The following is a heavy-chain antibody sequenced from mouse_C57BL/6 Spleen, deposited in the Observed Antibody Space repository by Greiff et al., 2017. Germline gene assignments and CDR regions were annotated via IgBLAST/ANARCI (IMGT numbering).Heavy chain of an antibody. CDR1: GFTFSDAW. CDR3: TRYYYGSSGPSLYFDY. V-gene: IGHV6-6*01. Sequence: EVMLVESGGGLVQPGGSMKLSCAASGFTFSDAWMDWVRQSPEKGLEWVAEIRNKANNHATYYAESVKGRFTISRDDSKSSVYLQMNSLRAEDTGIYYCTRYYYGSSGPSLYFDYWGQGTTLTVSS. J-gene: IGHJ2*01. D-gene: IGHD1-1*01. CDR2: IRNKANNHAT.